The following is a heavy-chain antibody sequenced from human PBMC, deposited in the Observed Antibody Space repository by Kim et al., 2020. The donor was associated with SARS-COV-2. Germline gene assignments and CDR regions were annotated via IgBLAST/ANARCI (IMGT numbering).Heavy chain of an antibody. Sequence: SETLSLTCAVYGGSFRGYYWSWIRQPPGKGLEWIGEINHSGSTNYNPSLKSRVTISVDTSKNQFSLKLSSVTAADTAVYYCARGRESVTMILVVIGSEYDFDSWSQGTLVTVSS. CDR1: GGSFRGYY. J-gene: IGHJ4*02. CDR3: ARGRESVTMILVVIGSEYDFDS. CDR2: INHSGST. V-gene: IGHV4-34*01. D-gene: IGHD3-22*01.